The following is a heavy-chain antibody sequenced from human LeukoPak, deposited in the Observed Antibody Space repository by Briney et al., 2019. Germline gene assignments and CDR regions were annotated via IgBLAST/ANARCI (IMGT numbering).Heavy chain of an antibody. Sequence: SETLSLTCTVSGGSISSYYWSWIRQPPGKGLEWIGYIYYSGSTNYKPSLKSRVTISVDTSKNQFSLKLSSVTAADTAVYYCASSGYCSSTSCYLLSYWGQGTLVTVSS. CDR1: GGSISSYY. D-gene: IGHD2-2*01. CDR2: IYYSGST. CDR3: ASSGYCSSTSCYLLSY. V-gene: IGHV4-59*01. J-gene: IGHJ4*02.